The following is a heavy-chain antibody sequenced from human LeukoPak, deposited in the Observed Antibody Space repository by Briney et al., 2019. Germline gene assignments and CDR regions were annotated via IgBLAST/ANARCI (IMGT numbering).Heavy chain of an antibody. CDR3: AREGARITMVRGVIMSY. J-gene: IGHJ4*02. D-gene: IGHD3-10*01. Sequence: GASVKVSCKASGYTFTGYYMHWVRQAPGQGLEWMGWINPNSGGTNYAQKFQGRVTMTRDTSISTAYMELSRLRSDDTAVYYCAREGARITMVRGVIMSYWGQGTLVTVPS. CDR1: GYTFTGYY. V-gene: IGHV1-2*02. CDR2: INPNSGGT.